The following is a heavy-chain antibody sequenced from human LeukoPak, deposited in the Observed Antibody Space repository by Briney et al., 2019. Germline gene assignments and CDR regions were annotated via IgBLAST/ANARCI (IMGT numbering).Heavy chain of an antibody. J-gene: IGHJ4*02. CDR3: AKRNPHTSGWYEY. V-gene: IGHV3-23*01. CDR1: GCTFSNYA. Sequence: GGSLRLSCVVSGCTFSNYAMTWVRQAPGKGLEWVSAITGSGDTTYYADSVKGRFTISRDNSKNTLYLLMNSLRVDDTAVYFCAKRNPHTSGWYEYWGQGTLVTVAS. D-gene: IGHD6-19*01. CDR2: ITGSGDTT.